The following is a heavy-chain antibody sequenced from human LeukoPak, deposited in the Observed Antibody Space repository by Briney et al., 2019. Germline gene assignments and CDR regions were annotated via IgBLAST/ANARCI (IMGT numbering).Heavy chain of an antibody. CDR1: GGSISSNGYY. CDR3: ARDQSPSGGSVDY. CDR2: IYYSGST. Sequence: PSETLSLTCTVSGGSISSNGYYWRWIRQHPGKGLEWIGYIYYSGSTYYNPSLKSRITISVDTSKKQISLKLRSVTAADTAVYYCARDQSPSGGSVDYWGQGTLVTVSS. D-gene: IGHD2-15*01. J-gene: IGHJ4*02. V-gene: IGHV4-31*03.